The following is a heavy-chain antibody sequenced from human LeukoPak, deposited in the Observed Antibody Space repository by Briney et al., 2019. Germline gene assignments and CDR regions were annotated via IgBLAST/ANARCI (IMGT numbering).Heavy chain of an antibody. CDR2: VNHSGST. D-gene: IGHD6-13*01. CDR1: GGSFSGYY. V-gene: IGHV4-34*01. Sequence: SETLSLTCAVYGGSFSGYYWSWIRQPPGKGLEWIGEVNHSGSTNYNPSLKSRVTISVDKSKNQFSLKLSSVTAADTAVYYCARVTIAAAGFFDYWGQGTLVTVSS. CDR3: ARVTIAAAGFFDY. J-gene: IGHJ4*02.